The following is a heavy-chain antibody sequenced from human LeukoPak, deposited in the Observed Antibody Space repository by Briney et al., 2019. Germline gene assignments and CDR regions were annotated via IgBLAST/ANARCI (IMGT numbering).Heavy chain of an antibody. CDR3: ARAGIAVAAPGDY. CDR1: GVSFSGYY. V-gene: IGHV4-34*01. J-gene: IGHJ4*02. Sequence: SGTLSLTCAVSGVSFSGYYWSWIRQPPGKGLEWIGEINHSGSTNYNPSLKSRVTISVDTSKNQFSLKLSSVTAAATAVYYCARAGIAVAAPGDYWGQGTLVTVSS. D-gene: IGHD6-19*01. CDR2: INHSGST.